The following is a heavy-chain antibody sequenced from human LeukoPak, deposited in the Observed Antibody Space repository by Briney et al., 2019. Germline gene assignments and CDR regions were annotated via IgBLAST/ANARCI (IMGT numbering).Heavy chain of an antibody. V-gene: IGHV7-4-1*02. J-gene: IGHJ4*02. Sequence: ASVKVSCKASGYTFTSYAMNWVRQAPGQGLEWMGRINTNTGNPTYAQGFTGRFVFSLDTSVSTAYLQISSLKAEDTAVYYCARKQQDYYGSGSFPYWGQGTLVTVSS. CDR3: ARKQQDYYGSGSFPY. CDR2: INTNTGNP. CDR1: GYTFTSYA. D-gene: IGHD3-10*01.